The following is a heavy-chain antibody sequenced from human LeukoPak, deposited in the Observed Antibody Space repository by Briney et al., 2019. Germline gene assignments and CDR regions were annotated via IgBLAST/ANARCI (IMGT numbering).Heavy chain of an antibody. J-gene: IGHJ5*02. CDR3: ARDAPHNWFDP. Sequence: SETLSLTCTVSGGSINSYYWSWIRQPPGKGLEWIGYISYSGSTKYNPSLRSRVIISVDTSKNQFSLKLSSVTAADTAVYYCARDAPHNWFDPWGQGTLVTVSS. V-gene: IGHV4-59*01. CDR1: GGSINSYY. CDR2: ISYSGST.